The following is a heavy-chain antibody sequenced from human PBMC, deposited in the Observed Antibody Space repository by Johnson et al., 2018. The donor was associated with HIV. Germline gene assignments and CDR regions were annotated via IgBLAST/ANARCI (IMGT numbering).Heavy chain of an antibody. V-gene: IGHV3-53*01. CDR3: ARERDDSSGYYYHDAFDI. D-gene: IGHD3-22*01. CDR2: IYSGGST. CDR1: GFTVSSNY. Sequence: VQLVESGGGLIQPGGSLRLSCAASGFTVSSNYMSWVRQAPGKGLEWVSVIYSGGSTNYADPVKGRFTISRDNSKNTLYLQMNSLRAEVTAVYYCARERDDSSGYYYHDAFDIWGQGTMVTVSS. J-gene: IGHJ3*02.